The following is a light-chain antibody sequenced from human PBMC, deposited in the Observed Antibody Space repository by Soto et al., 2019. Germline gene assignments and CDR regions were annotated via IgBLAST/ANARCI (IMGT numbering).Light chain of an antibody. V-gene: IGKV3-11*01. CDR3: QHRSNSPPTWT. J-gene: IGKJ1*01. Sequence: LLTQSPATLALSPGDRATLSCRASQSIGPYVAWYQQRPGQAPRLLIYDASNRATGTPARFSGSGSGTDFTLTISSLEPEDFAVYFCQHRSNSPPTWTFGQGTKVEI. CDR2: DAS. CDR1: QSIGPY.